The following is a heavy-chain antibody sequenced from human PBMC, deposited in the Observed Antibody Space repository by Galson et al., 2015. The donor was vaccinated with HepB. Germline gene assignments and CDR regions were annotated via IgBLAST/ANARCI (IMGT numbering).Heavy chain of an antibody. J-gene: IGHJ3*02. CDR2: ISSSGSTI. D-gene: IGHD3-22*01. V-gene: IGHV3-11*01. Sequence: SLRLSCAASGFTFSDYYMSWIRQAPGKGLEWVSYISSSGSTIYYADSVKGRFTISRDNAKNSLYLQMNSLRAEDTAVYYCARYGEMIVASQHQDAFDIWGQGTMVTVSS. CDR3: ARYGEMIVASQHQDAFDI. CDR1: GFTFSDYY.